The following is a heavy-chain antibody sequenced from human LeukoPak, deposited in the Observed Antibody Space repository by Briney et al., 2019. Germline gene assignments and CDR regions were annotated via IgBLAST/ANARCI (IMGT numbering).Heavy chain of an antibody. Sequence: TGGSLRLSCAASGFTFSGFWMSWVRQAPTKGLEWVANIKYDGGDKRYVDSVKGRFTVSRDNANNSLYLQMNSLRAEDTAVYYCVRGGGSFDSWGQGTLVTVSS. CDR3: VRGGGSFDS. J-gene: IGHJ4*02. D-gene: IGHD3-16*01. CDR1: GFTFSGFW. V-gene: IGHV3-7*04. CDR2: IKYDGGDK.